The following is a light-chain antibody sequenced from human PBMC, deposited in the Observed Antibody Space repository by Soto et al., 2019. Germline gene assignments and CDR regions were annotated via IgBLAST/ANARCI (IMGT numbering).Light chain of an antibody. CDR3: SSFAGSNNVV. J-gene: IGLJ2*01. CDR1: SSDVGGFNY. CDR2: EVT. Sequence: QSALTQPPSASRSPGQSVTISCTGTSSDVGGFNYVSWYQHHPGKAPKLMIYEVTKRPSGVPDRFSGSKSGNTASLTVSGLQAEDEADYYCSSFAGSNNVVFGGGTKLTVL. V-gene: IGLV2-8*02.